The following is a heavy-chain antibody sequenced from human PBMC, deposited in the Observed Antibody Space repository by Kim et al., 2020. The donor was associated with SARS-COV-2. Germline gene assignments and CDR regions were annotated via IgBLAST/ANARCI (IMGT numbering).Heavy chain of an antibody. J-gene: IGHJ6*02. V-gene: IGHV3-21*01. CDR1: GFTFSSYS. CDR2: ISSSSSYI. D-gene: IGHD5-18*01. Sequence: GGSLRLSCAASGFTFSSYSMNWVRQAPGKGLEWVSSISSSSSYIYYADSVKGRFTISRDNAKNSLYLQMNSLRAEDTAVYYCARLGQGIQLKYGMDVWGQGTTVTVAS. CDR3: ARLGQGIQLKYGMDV.